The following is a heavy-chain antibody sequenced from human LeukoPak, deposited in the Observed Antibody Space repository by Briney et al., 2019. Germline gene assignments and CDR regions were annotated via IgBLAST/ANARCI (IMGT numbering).Heavy chain of an antibody. CDR3: AKSHASIWNVYDY. CDR2: ITAGGDGT. CDR1: GFTFSGYA. J-gene: IGHJ4*02. D-gene: IGHD1-1*01. V-gene: IGHV3-23*01. Sequence: GGSLRLSCAASGFTFSGYAMSWVRLAPGKGLEWVSAITAGGDGTYYADSVKGRFTISRGNLKNMVFLQMNSLRAEDTAIYYCAKSHASIWNVYDYWGQGTLVTVSS.